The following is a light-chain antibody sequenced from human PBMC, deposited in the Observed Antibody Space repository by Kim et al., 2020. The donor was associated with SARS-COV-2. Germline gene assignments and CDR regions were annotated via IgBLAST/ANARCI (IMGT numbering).Light chain of an antibody. J-gene: IGKJ2*01. Sequence: SPGERATLSCRASQSVNSNYLAWYQQKPGQAPRLLLYGASSRATGIPDRFSGSGSGTDFTLTISRLEPEDFAVYYCQQYGTSLMYTFGQGTKLEI. V-gene: IGKV3-20*01. CDR3: QQYGTSLMYT. CDR2: GAS. CDR1: QSVNSNY.